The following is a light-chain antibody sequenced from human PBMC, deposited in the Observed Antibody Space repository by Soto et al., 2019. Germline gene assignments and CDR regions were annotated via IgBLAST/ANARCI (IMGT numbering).Light chain of an antibody. CDR2: SDR. CDR3: QVRESPSDHSVV. V-gene: IGLV3-21*02. J-gene: IGLJ3*02. Sequence: SYELTQPPSVSVALGQTASITCGGDNIGIKAVHWYKQKAGQAPELVVYSDRDRPSGIPGRFSGSNSGSTATLTISRVEAGDEADYYCQVRESPSDHSVVFGGGTKLTVL. CDR1: NIGIKA.